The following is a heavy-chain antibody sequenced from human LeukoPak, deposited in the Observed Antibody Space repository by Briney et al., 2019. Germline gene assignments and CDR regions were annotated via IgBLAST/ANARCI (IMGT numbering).Heavy chain of an antibody. D-gene: IGHD1-26*01. V-gene: IGHV4-39*07. J-gene: IGHJ4*02. CDR1: GDSVTSSSYY. CDR3: AREGDVVGATIDS. CDR2: VYHTGRT. Sequence: SETLSLICSVAGDSVTSSSYYWSWLRQSPGTGLEWIVSVYHTGRTYHNPSLKSRVTISVDTSKNQFSLKLSSVTAADTAVYYCAREGDVVGATIDSWGQGTLVTVSS.